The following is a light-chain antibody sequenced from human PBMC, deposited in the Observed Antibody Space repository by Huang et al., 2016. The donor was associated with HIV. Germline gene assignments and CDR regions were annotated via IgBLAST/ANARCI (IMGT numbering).Light chain of an antibody. J-gene: IGKJ4*01. Sequence: EIVLTQSPATLSVSPGDRATLSCRASQSVSSNLAWHQQKPGQAPRLLIYGASTRATAIPARFSGSGSGTEFTLTISSLQSEDIAVYYCQRYNNWPLSFGGGTKVEIK. CDR2: GAS. CDR1: QSVSSN. V-gene: IGKV3-15*01. CDR3: QRYNNWPLS.